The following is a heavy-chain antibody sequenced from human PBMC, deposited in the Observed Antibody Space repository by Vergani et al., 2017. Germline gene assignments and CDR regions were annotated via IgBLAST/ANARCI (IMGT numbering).Heavy chain of an antibody. J-gene: IGHJ4*02. CDR2: IYSGGTT. CDR3: ARDLAGGYYGSASNY. CDR1: GFTVSSNY. D-gene: IGHD3-10*01. Sequence: EVQLVESGGGLIQPGGSLRLSCAASGFTVSSNYMSWVRQAPGKGLEWVSLIYSGGTTYYADSVKGRFTISRDNSKNTVYLQMNSLRAEDTAVYYCARDLAGGYYGSASNYWGQGTLVTVSS. V-gene: IGHV3-53*01.